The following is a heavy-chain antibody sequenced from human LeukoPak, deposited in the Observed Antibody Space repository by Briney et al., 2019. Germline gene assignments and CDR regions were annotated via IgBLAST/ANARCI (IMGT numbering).Heavy chain of an antibody. CDR1: GGSISSYY. CDR3: ARLGYYGSGSQS. Sequence: SETLSLTCTVSGGSISSYYWSWIRQPPGKGLEWIGYIYTSGSTNYNPSLKSRVTISVDTSKNRFSLKLSSVTAADTAVYYCARLGYYGSGSQSWGQGTLVTVSS. V-gene: IGHV4-4*09. D-gene: IGHD3-10*01. CDR2: IYTSGST. J-gene: IGHJ4*02.